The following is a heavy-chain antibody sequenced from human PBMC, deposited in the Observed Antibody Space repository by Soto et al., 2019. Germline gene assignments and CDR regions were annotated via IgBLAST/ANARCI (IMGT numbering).Heavy chain of an antibody. CDR3: AKDSNRKVPGVRYFDY. D-gene: IGHD3-3*02. V-gene: IGHV3-23*01. J-gene: IGHJ4*02. CDR2: ISGSGGST. CDR1: GLTFSIYA. Sequence: PCGSLELSCASSGLTFSIYAMSWARKAPGKGLEWVSAISGSGGSTYYADSLKGRFTISRTNSKTTLFLQITTRKDEDTAVYYCAKDSNRKVPGVRYFDYWGQGTLVTLPS.